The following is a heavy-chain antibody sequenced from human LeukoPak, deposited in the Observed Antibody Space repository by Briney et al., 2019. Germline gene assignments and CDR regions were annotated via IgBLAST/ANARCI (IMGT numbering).Heavy chain of an antibody. CDR1: GGSFSGYY. Sequence: PSETLSLTCAVYGGSFSGYYWSWIRQPPGKVLEWIGEINHSGSTNYNPSLKSRVTISVDTSKNQFSLKLSSVTAADTAVYYCAREGGYSYGPYYYYYGMDVWGQGTTVTVSS. D-gene: IGHD5-18*01. V-gene: IGHV4-34*01. CDR2: INHSGST. J-gene: IGHJ6*02. CDR3: AREGGYSYGPYYYYYGMDV.